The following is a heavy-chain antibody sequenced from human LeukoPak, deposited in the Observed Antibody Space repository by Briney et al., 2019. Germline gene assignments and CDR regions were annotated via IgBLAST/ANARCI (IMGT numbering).Heavy chain of an antibody. CDR3: ARERWGITGITSSGDEYTYYYTDV. CDR2: IIPIFGTA. CDR1: GGTFSSCA. Sequence: SVKVSYKASGGTFSSCAISWVRQAPGQGLEWMGGIIPIFGTANYAQKFQGRVTITTDESTSTAYMELSSLRSEDTAVYYCARERWGITGITSSGDEYTYYYTDVWGKGTTVTVSS. V-gene: IGHV1-69*05. D-gene: IGHD1-7*01. J-gene: IGHJ6*03.